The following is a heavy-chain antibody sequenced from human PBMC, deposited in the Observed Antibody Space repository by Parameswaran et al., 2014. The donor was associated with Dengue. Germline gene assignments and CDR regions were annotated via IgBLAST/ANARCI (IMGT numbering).Heavy chain of an antibody. J-gene: IGHJ3*02. D-gene: IGHD6-19*01. V-gene: IGHV3-21*01. Sequence: WIRQPPGKGLEWVSSISSSSSYIYYADSVKGRFTISRDNAKNSLYLQMNSLRAEDTAVYYCARDRPSHGSGWPDAFDIWGQGTMVTVSS. CDR2: ISSSSSYI. CDR3: ARDRPSHGSGWPDAFDI.